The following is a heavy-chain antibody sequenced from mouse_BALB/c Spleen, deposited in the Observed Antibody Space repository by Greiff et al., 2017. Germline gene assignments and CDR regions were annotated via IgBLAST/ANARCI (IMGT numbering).Heavy chain of an antibody. CDR3: ARRGDYAGHYAMDY. V-gene: IGHV5-6*02. D-gene: IGHD2-4*01. Sequence: EVMVVESGGDLVKPGGSLKLSCAASGFTFSSYGMSWVRQTPDKRLEWVATISSGGSYTYYPDSVKGRFTISRDNAKNTLYLQMRSLKSEDTAMYYCARRGDYAGHYAMDYWGQGTSVTVSA. CDR2: ISSGGSYT. CDR1: GFTFSSYG. J-gene: IGHJ4*01.